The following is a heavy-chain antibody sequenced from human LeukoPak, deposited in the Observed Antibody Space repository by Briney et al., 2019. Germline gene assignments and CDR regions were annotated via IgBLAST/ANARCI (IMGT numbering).Heavy chain of an antibody. J-gene: IGHJ4*02. CDR1: GYTFTGYY. CDR2: INPNSGGT. Sequence: ASVKVPCKASGYTFTGYYMHWVRQAPGQGPEWMGWINPNSGGTNYAQKFQGRVTMTRDTSISTAYMELSRLRSDDTAVYYCARSGERYFVCDYWGQGTLVTVSS. CDR3: ARSGERYFVCDY. D-gene: IGHD3-9*01. V-gene: IGHV1-2*02.